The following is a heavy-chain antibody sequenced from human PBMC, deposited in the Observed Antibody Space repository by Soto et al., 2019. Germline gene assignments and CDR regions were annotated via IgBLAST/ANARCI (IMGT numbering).Heavy chain of an antibody. CDR2: IYSGGST. CDR1: GFIVSNNY. V-gene: IGHV3-66*01. CDR3: VRDHLGVPDY. D-gene: IGHD2-8*01. J-gene: IGHJ4*02. Sequence: EVQLVESGGGLVQPGGSLRLSCAASGFIVSNNYMSWVRQAPGRGLEWVSLIYSGGSTHCADSVKGRFTISRDNSKNTLYHQMDSLRVEDTAVYYCVRDHLGVPDYRGRGTLVTVSS.